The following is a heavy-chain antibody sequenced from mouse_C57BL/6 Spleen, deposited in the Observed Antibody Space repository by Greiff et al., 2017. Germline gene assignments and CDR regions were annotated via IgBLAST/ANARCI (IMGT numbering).Heavy chain of an antibody. CDR3: ARGGAGNFDY. Sequence: VQLQQSGPELAKPGASVKMSCKASGYTSTDYNMHWVKQSHGKSLEWIGYINPNNGGTSYNQKFKGKATLTVNKSSSTAYMELRSLTSDDSAVYYCARGGAGNFDYWGPGATLTVSS. CDR1: GYTSTDYN. CDR2: INPNNGGT. D-gene: IGHD4-1*01. V-gene: IGHV1-22*01. J-gene: IGHJ2*01.